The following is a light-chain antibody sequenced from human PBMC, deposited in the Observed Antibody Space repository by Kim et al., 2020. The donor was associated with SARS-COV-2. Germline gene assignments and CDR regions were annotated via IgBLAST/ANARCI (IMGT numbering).Light chain of an antibody. CDR1: QYNSTY. V-gene: IGKV1-39*01. J-gene: IGKJ4*01. CDR2: AAS. Sequence: ASVGARVTITCQTSQYNSTYLNWYQQKPGEAPKLLVYAASSLQSGVRSRLSGSGSGTDFALTINGLQPEDFATYFCQQSYSAPPTFGGGTKVNIK. CDR3: QQSYSAPPT.